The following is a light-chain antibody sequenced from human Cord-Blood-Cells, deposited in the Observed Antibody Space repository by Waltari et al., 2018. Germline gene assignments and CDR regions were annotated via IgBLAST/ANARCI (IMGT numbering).Light chain of an antibody. J-gene: IGLJ2*01. V-gene: IGLV3-21*03. Sequence: SYVLTQPPSVSVAPGKTARITCGGNTIGSKSLHWYQQKPGQAPVLVVYDERDRPSGIPERFSGSNSGNTATLTISRVEAGDEADYYCQVWDSSSDHVVFGGGTKLTVL. CDR2: DER. CDR3: QVWDSSSDHVV. CDR1: TIGSKS.